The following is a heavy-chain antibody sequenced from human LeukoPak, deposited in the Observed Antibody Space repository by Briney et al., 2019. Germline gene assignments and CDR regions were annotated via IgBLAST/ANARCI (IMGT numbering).Heavy chain of an antibody. CDR1: VGSFSGYY. V-gene: IGHV4-34*01. CDR3: ARWREYALDY. J-gene: IGHJ4*02. Sequence: SETLSLTCAVYVGSFSGYYWSCIPQPPGKGVECIGEINHSGSTNYNPSLKSRVTISVDTSKNQFSLKLSSVTAADTAVYYCARWREYALDYWGQGTLVTVSS. D-gene: IGHD2-2*01. CDR2: INHSGST.